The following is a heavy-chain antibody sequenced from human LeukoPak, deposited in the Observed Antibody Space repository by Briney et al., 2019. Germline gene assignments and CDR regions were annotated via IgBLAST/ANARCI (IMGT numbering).Heavy chain of an antibody. D-gene: IGHD2-2*01. Sequence: GGSLRLSCAASGFTFSSYWMHWVRQAPGKGLVWVSRINSDGSSTYYADSVEGRFTISRDNSKNTLYLQMNSLRAEDTAVYYCARGPDQGPDYWGQGTLVTVSS. J-gene: IGHJ4*02. CDR1: GFTFSSYW. CDR3: ARGPDQGPDY. CDR2: INSDGSST. V-gene: IGHV3-74*01.